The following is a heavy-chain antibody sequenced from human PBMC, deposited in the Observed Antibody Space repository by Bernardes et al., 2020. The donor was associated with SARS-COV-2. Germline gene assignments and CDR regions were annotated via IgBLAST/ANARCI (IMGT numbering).Heavy chain of an antibody. CDR3: ARSDTWANNNYYSLDV. J-gene: IGHJ6*02. Sequence: GESLKISCKASGYSFSNYWIGWVRQMPGKGLEWMGIIYPGDSESRYSPSFQGQVTISADKSMNTAYLQWSSLKASDTAMYYCARSDTWANNNYYSLDVWGQGTTVIVSS. D-gene: IGHD1-1*01. CDR1: GYSFSNYW. V-gene: IGHV5-51*01. CDR2: IYPGDSES.